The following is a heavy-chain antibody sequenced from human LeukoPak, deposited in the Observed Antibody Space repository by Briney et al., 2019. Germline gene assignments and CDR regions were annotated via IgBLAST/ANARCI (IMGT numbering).Heavy chain of an antibody. CDR2: IIPIFGTA. CDR3: ARDQVAVAGTEYNWFDP. D-gene: IGHD6-19*01. V-gene: IGHV1-69*01. CDR1: GGTYSSYA. Sequence: SVKVSCKASGGTYSSYASSRVRRAPGQGLEWMGGIIPIFGTANYAQKFQGRVTITADESTSTAYMELSSLRSEDTAVYYCARDQVAVAGTEYNWFDPWGQGTLVTVSS. J-gene: IGHJ5*02.